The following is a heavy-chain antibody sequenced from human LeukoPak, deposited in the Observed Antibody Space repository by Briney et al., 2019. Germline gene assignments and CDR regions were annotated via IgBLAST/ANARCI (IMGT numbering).Heavy chain of an antibody. Sequence: PGGSLRLSCAASGFTFSSYWMHWVRQAPGKGLVWVSRLNSDASTTSYADSVKGRFTISRDNAKNTLHLQMNSLRAEDTAVYYCTRVAGSGSVDWGQGTLVTVSS. D-gene: IGHD1-26*01. CDR2: LNSDASTT. CDR3: TRVAGSGSVD. CDR1: GFTFSSYW. J-gene: IGHJ4*02. V-gene: IGHV3-74*01.